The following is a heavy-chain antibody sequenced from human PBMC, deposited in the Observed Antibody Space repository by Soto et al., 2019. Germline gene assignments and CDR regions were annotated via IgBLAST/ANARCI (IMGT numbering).Heavy chain of an antibody. V-gene: IGHV4-4*02. CDR1: GGSISSINW. D-gene: IGHD6-13*01. CDR2: IYHSGST. CDR3: AREHSSRWTD. Sequence: QVQLQESGPGLVKPSGTLSLTCAVSGGSISSINWWSWVRQAPGKGLEWSGEIYHSGSTNYNPSLKRRVTISADQSKNKFSLKLSFATAGDAAVYFCAREHSSRWTDWGQGTLVTASS. J-gene: IGHJ4*02.